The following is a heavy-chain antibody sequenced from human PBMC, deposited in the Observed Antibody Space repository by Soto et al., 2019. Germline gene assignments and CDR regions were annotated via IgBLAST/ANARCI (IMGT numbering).Heavy chain of an antibody. V-gene: IGHV1-3*01. CDR1: GYTFTSYA. CDR3: ARGVFSSSWSPYYFDY. Sequence: QVPLVQSGAEVKKPGASVKVSCKASGYTFTSYAMHWVRQAPGQRLEWMGWINAGNGNTKYSQKFQGRVTITRDTSASTAYMELSSLRSEDTAVYYCARGVFSSSWSPYYFDYWGQGTLVTVSS. J-gene: IGHJ4*02. D-gene: IGHD6-13*01. CDR2: INAGNGNT.